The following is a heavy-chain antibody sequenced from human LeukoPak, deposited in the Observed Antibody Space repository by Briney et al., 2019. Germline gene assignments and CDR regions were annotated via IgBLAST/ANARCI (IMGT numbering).Heavy chain of an antibody. CDR3: AKQLGYCSDGSCYFPY. CDR2: ISNNGGYT. J-gene: IGHJ4*02. CDR1: GFTFSSSA. Sequence: GGSLRLSCAASGFTFSSSAMSWVRQAPGTGLEWVSAISNNGGYTYYADSVQGRFTISRDNSKSTLCLQMNSRRAEDTAVYYCAKQLGYCSDGSCYFPYWGQGTLVTVSS. D-gene: IGHD2-15*01. V-gene: IGHV3-23*01.